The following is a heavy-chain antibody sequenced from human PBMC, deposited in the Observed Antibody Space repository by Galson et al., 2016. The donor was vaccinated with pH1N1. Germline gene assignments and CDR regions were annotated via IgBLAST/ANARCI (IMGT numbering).Heavy chain of an antibody. CDR3: ARDTSGHAPRPYGAFDI. D-gene: IGHD3-10*01. CDR2: ISSSGSAI. V-gene: IGHV3-48*03. CDR1: DFTFSSYE. J-gene: IGHJ3*02. Sequence: LRLSCAASDFTFSSYEMSWVRQAPGKGLEWVAYISSSGSAIYYTDSVEGRFTISRENAGNSLFLQMSSLRAEDTAVYYCARDTSGHAPRPYGAFDIWGQGTMVTVPS.